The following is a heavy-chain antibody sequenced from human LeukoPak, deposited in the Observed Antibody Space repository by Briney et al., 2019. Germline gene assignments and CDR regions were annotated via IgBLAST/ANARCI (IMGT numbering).Heavy chain of an antibody. CDR3: VSPKGYSSGGAFDI. Sequence: GASVKVSCKASGYTFTSYGISWVRQAPGQGLEWTGWISAYNGNTNYAQKLQGRVTMTTDTSTSTAYMELRSLRSDDTAVYYCVSPKGYSSGGAFDIWGQGTMVTVSS. V-gene: IGHV1-18*01. D-gene: IGHD6-19*01. CDR1: GYTFTSYG. J-gene: IGHJ3*02. CDR2: ISAYNGNT.